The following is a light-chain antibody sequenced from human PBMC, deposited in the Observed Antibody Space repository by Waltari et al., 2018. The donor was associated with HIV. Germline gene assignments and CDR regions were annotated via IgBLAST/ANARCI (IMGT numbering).Light chain of an antibody. CDR2: GDT. J-gene: IGLJ3*02. Sequence: SVLTQPPSASGTPGQEISIPCSGNNSNIGAGYDVHWYRQSQGTSPRLVLYGDTIRPSGVPDRFSGSRSGNSVSLDITGLRAEDEGDYYCQSYDKSLSGLWVFGGGTRLTVL. V-gene: IGLV1-40*01. CDR1: NSNIGAGYD. CDR3: QSYDKSLSGLWV.